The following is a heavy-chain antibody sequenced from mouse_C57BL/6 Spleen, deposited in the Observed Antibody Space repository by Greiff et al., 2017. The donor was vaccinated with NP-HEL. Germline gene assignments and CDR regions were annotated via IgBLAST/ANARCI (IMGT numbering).Heavy chain of an antibody. CDR3: ARGYYYGSSPRYFDY. CDR1: GYTFTSYW. Sequence: QVQHQQPGAELVRPGSSVKLSCKASGYTFTSYWMHWVKQRPIQGLEWIGNIDPSDSETHYNQKFKDKATLTVDKSSSTAYMQLSSLTSEDSAVYYCARGYYYGSSPRYFDYWGQGTTLTVSS. V-gene: IGHV1-52*01. CDR2: IDPSDSET. J-gene: IGHJ2*01. D-gene: IGHD1-1*01.